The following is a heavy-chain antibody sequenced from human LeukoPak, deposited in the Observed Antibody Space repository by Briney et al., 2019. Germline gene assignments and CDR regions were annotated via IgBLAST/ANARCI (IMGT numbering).Heavy chain of an antibody. V-gene: IGHV3-15*01. CDR1: GFTFSNAW. J-gene: IGHJ4*02. CDR3: TTDPYCGGDCYFDY. Sequence: GGSLRLSCAASGFTFSNAWMSWVRQAPGKGLEWVGRIKSKTDGGTTDYAAPVKGRFTVSRDDSKNTLYLQMNSLKTEDTAVYYCTTDPYCGGDCYFDYWGQGTLVTVSS. CDR2: IKSKTDGGTT. D-gene: IGHD2-21*02.